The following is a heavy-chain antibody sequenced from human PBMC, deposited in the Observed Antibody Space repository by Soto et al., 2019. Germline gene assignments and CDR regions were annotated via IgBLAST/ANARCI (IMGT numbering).Heavy chain of an antibody. D-gene: IGHD3-10*01. CDR2: IYYSGST. J-gene: IGHJ4*02. CDR3: ARSRNMVRGGFDY. Sequence: PSETLSLTCTVSGGSISSGGYYWSWIRQHPGKGLEWIGYIYYSGSTYYNPSLKSRVTISVDTSKNQFSLKLSSVSVADTAVYYCARSRNMVRGGFDYWGQGTLVTVSS. CDR1: GGSISSGGYY. V-gene: IGHV4-31*03.